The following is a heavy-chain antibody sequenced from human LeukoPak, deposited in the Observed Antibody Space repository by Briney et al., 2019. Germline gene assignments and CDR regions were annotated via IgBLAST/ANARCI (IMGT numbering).Heavy chain of an antibody. CDR3: ARGAYDFWSGYRKYFDY. D-gene: IGHD3-3*01. J-gene: IGHJ4*02. Sequence: SQTLSLTCTVSGGSISSGDYYWSWIRQPPGKGLEWIGYIYYSGSTYYNPSLKSRVTISVDTSKNQFSLKLSSVTAADTAVYYCARGAYDFWSGYRKYFDYWGQGTLVTVSS. V-gene: IGHV4-30-4*01. CDR1: GGSISSGDYY. CDR2: IYYSGST.